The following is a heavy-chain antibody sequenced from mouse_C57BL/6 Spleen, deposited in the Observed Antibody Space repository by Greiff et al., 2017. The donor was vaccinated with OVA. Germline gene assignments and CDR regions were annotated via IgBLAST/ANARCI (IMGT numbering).Heavy chain of an antibody. J-gene: IGHJ4*01. CDR2: IWSGGST. D-gene: IGHD2-2*01. V-gene: IGHV2-2*01. CDR1: GFSLTSYG. CDR3: ARVGYVHY. Sequence: VQLQQSGPGLVQPSQSLSITCPVSGFSLTSYGVHWVRQSPGKGLEWLGVIWSGGSTDYNAAFISRLSISKDNSKSQVFFKMNSLQADDTAIYYCARVGYVHYWGQGTSVTVSS.